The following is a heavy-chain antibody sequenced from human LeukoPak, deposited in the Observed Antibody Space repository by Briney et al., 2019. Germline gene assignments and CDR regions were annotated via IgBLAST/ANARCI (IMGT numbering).Heavy chain of an antibody. D-gene: IGHD2-8*01. V-gene: IGHV4-38-2*02. CDR3: ARVLLGYCTNGVCSKANYFDY. J-gene: IGHJ4*02. Sequence: SSETLSLTCTVSGYSISSGYYWGWIRQPPGKGLEWIGYIYNSGSTNYNPSLKSRVTISVDTSKNQFSLKVSSVTAADTAVYYCARVLLGYCTNGVCSKANYFDYWGQGTLVTVSS. CDR1: GYSISSGYY. CDR2: IYNSGST.